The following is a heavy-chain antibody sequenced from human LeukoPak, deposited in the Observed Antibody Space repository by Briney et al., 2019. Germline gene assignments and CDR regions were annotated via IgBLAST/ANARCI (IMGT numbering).Heavy chain of an antibody. CDR3: ARRIVVKNWFDP. J-gene: IGHJ5*02. CDR1: GGSISSGGYS. CDR2: IYHSGST. D-gene: IGHD2-21*01. V-gene: IGHV4-30-2*01. Sequence: TLSLTCAVSGGSISSGGYSWSWIRQPPGKGLEWIGYIYHSGSTYYNPSLKSRVTISVDRSKNQFSLKLSSVTAADTAVYYCARRIVVKNWFDPWGQGTLVTVSS.